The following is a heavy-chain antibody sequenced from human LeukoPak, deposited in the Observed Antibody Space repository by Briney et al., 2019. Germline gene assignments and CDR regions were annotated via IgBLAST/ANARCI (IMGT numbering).Heavy chain of an antibody. V-gene: IGHV3-23*01. Sequence: GALRLSCAASGFTFSSYAMSWVRQAPGKGLEWVSAISGSGGSTYYADSVKGRFTISRDNSKNTLYLQMNSLRAEDTAVYYCARAREGSSWSLFGYWGQGTLVTVSS. J-gene: IGHJ4*02. D-gene: IGHD6-13*01. CDR1: GFTFSSYA. CDR2: ISGSGGST. CDR3: ARAREGSSWSLFGY.